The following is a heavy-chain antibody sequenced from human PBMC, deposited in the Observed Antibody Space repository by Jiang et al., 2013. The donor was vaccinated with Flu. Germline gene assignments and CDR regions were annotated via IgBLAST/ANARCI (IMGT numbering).Heavy chain of an antibody. Sequence: GSGLVKPSGTLSLTCTVSDDSITSYYWIWIRQPPGKGLEWIGNIYYTGSTNYNPALRSRVTMSVDTSKNQFSLRLRSVTTADTAVYYCARAVAGYYYRMDVWG. CDR3: ARAVAGYYYRMDV. CDR1: DDSITSYY. J-gene: IGHJ6*01. CDR2: IYYTGST. D-gene: IGHD6-19*01. V-gene: IGHV4-59*01.